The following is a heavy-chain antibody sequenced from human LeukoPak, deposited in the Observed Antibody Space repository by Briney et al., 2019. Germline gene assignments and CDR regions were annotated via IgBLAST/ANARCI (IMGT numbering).Heavy chain of an antibody. CDR3: VRDLSPVSDRNVWYDALDI. Sequence: GGSLRLSCAASGFTVSSNYMSWVRQAPGKGLEWFSVIYSGGSTYYADSVKGRFTISRDNSKNTLYLQMNSLRAEDTAIYYCVRDLSPVSDRNVWYDALDIWGQGTMVTVSS. J-gene: IGHJ3*02. V-gene: IGHV3-66*01. CDR1: GFTVSSNY. D-gene: IGHD1-1*01. CDR2: IYSGGST.